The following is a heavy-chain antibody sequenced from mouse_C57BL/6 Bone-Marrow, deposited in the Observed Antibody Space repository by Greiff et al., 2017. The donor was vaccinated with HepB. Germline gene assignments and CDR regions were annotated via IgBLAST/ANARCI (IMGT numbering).Heavy chain of an antibody. J-gene: IGHJ3*01. Sequence: VQLQQSGPELVKPGASVKISCKASGYTFTDYYMNWEKQSHGKSLEWIGDINPNNGGTSYNQKFKGKATLTVDKSSSTAYMELRSLTSEDSAVYYCARSQFAYWGQGTLVTVSA. CDR2: INPNNGGT. V-gene: IGHV1-26*01. CDR1: GYTFTDYY. CDR3: ARSQFAY.